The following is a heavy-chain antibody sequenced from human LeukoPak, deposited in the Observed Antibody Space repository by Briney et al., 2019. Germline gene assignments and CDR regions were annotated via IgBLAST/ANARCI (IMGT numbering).Heavy chain of an antibody. CDR3: IREVQVRASASLGL. J-gene: IGHJ4*01. CDR2: IKHDGSEK. D-gene: IGHD1-1*01. V-gene: IGHV3-7*01. CDR1: GFTFSNFW. Sequence: GGSLRLSCAASGFTFSNFWMSWVRQLPGKRLEWVGNIKHDGSEKWYLDSLKGRFTISRDNVRNTLHLQMNNLSLEDTAVYFCIREVQVRASASLGLWGRGTLVTVS.